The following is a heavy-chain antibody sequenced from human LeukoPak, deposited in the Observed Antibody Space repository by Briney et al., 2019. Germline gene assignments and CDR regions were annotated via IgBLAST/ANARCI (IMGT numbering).Heavy chain of an antibody. CDR2: INSDGSST. Sequence: GGSLRLSCAASGFTFSTYWMHWVRQAPGKGLVWVSRINSDGSSTSYADSVKGRFTISRDNAKNTLYLQMNSLRAEDTAVYYCAKVRGSWYPAFDYWGQGTLVTVSS. D-gene: IGHD6-13*01. CDR1: GFTFSTYW. J-gene: IGHJ4*02. V-gene: IGHV3-74*01. CDR3: AKVRGSWYPAFDY.